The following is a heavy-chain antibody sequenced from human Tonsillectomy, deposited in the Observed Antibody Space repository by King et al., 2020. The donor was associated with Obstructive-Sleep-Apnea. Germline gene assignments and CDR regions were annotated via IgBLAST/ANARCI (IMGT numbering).Heavy chain of an antibody. CDR3: AKDRHYYGPVVQAWDY. J-gene: IGHJ4*02. D-gene: IGHD3-10*01. CDR2: VSGSGGST. CDR1: GFTFDSYA. V-gene: IGHV3-23*04. Sequence: VQLVQSGGGLVQPGGSLRLSCAASGFTFDSYAISWVRQAPGKGLEWVSAVSGSGGSTNYVHSVMGRFTIYRDNSTTTLYLQMNSLRAEDTAEYYCAKDRHYYGPVVQAWDYWRQGTLVTVSS.